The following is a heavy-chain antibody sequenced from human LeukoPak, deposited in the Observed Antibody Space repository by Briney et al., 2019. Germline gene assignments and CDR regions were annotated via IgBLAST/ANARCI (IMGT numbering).Heavy chain of an antibody. V-gene: IGHV1-18*01. D-gene: IGHD6-13*01. CDR1: GYTFTSYG. CDR2: ISGYNGNT. Sequence: ASMKVSCKASGYTFTSYGISWVRQAPGQGLEWMGWISGYNGNTNYAQELQGRVTMTTDTSTSTAYMELRSLRSDDTAVYYCARDRSSSWYREGTGDAFDIWGQGTMVTVSS. J-gene: IGHJ3*02. CDR3: ARDRSSSWYREGTGDAFDI.